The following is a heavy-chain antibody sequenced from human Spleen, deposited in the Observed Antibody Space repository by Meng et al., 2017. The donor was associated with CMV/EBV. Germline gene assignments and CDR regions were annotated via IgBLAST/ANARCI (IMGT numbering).Heavy chain of an antibody. CDR1: GGSIRSSSYY. V-gene: IGHV4-39*07. CDR2: IYASGST. CDR3: ARGIGDRGDY. Sequence: SETLSLTCTVSGGSIRSSSYYWGWILQPPGRGLEWIGSIYASGSTYYNPSLKSRVTISVDTSKNQFSLKLSSVTAADTAVYYCARGIGDRGDYWGQGTLVTVSS. D-gene: IGHD3-16*01. J-gene: IGHJ4*02.